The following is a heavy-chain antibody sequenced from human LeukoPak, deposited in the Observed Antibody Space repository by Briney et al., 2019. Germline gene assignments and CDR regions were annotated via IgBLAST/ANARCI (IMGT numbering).Heavy chain of an antibody. V-gene: IGHV1-18*01. CDR2: ISAYNGNT. J-gene: IGHJ4*02. CDR1: GYTFTSYG. D-gene: IGHD3-3*01. Sequence: ASVKVSCKASGYTFTSYGISWVRQAPGQGLEWMGWISAYNGNTNYAQKLQGRVTMTTDTSTSTAYMELRSLRSDDTAVYYCARDSTYYDFWSGYGSQVYFDYWGQGTLVTVSS. CDR3: ARDSTYYDFWSGYGSQVYFDY.